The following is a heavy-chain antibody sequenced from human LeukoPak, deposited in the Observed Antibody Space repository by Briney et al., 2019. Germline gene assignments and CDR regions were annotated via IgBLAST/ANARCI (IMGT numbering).Heavy chain of an antibody. J-gene: IGHJ3*02. V-gene: IGHV4-39*07. CDR1: GGSISSSSYY. CDR2: IYYSGST. D-gene: IGHD1-14*01. CDR3: ARVTLTTTARAFGI. Sequence: SETLSLTCTVSGGSISSSSYYWGWIRQPPGKGLEWIGSIYYSGSTYYNPSLKSRVTISVDTSKNQFSLKLTSVTAADTAIYYCARVTLTTTARAFGIWGQGTMVTVSS.